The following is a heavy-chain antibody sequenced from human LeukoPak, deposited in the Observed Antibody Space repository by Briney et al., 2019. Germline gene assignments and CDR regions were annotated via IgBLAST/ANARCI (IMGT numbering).Heavy chain of an antibody. V-gene: IGHV1-2*02. Sequence: AASVTVSCKASGYTFTGYYMHWVRQAPGQGLEWMGWINPNSGGTNYAQKFQGRVTMTRDTSITTAYMELSRLRSDDTAVYYCARESPYCSGGSCYSSSDYGMDVWGQGTTVTVSS. CDR1: GYTFTGYY. CDR2: INPNSGGT. D-gene: IGHD2-15*01. CDR3: ARESPYCSGGSCYSSSDYGMDV. J-gene: IGHJ6*02.